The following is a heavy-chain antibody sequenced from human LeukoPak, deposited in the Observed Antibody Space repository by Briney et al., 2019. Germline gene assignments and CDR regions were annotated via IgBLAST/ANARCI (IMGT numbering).Heavy chain of an antibody. Sequence: ASVKVSCKASGYTFTGYYMHWVRQAPGQGLEWMGWINPNSGGTNYAQKLQGRVTMTTDTSTSTAYMELRSLRSDDTAVYYCAREGFRYSSGERRIAYYYGMDVWGQGTTVTVSS. J-gene: IGHJ6*02. D-gene: IGHD6-19*01. CDR1: GYTFTGYY. V-gene: IGHV1-2*02. CDR2: INPNSGGT. CDR3: AREGFRYSSGERRIAYYYGMDV.